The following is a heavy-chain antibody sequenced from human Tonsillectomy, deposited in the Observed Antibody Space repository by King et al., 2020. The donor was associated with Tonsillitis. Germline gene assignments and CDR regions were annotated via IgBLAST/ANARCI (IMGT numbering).Heavy chain of an antibody. V-gene: IGHV1-2*02. J-gene: IGHJ4*02. CDR2: INPNSGGT. CDR1: GYTFSGYY. D-gene: IGHD2-2*02. Sequence: VQLVESGAEVKKPGASVKVSCKASGYTFSGYYMHWVRQAPGHGLEWMGWINPNSGGTNYAQKVQGRVTLTRDTSISTAYMELSSLTSDDTAVYYCEIRYTPTRSEFDYWGQGTLVTVSS. CDR3: EIRYTPTRSEFDY.